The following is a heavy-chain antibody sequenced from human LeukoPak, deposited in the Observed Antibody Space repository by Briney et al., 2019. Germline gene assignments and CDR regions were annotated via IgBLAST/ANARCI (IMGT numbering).Heavy chain of an antibody. V-gene: IGHV4-39*07. J-gene: IGHJ3*02. CDR3: ARTRPAGKAFDI. Sequence: SETLSLTCTVSGGSISSSSYYWGWIRQPPGKGLEWIGSIYHSGSTYYNPSLKSRVTISVDTSKNQFSLKLSSVTAADTAVYYCARTRPAGKAFDIWGQGTMVTVSS. CDR1: GGSISSSSYY. CDR2: IYHSGST. D-gene: IGHD6-13*01.